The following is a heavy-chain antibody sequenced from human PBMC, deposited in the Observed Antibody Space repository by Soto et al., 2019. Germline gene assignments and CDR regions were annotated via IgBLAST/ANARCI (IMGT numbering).Heavy chain of an antibody. Sequence: PGGSLRLSCAASGFTFSSYAMSWVRQAPGKGLEWVSAISGSGGSTYYADSVKGRFTISRDNSKNTLYLQMNSLRAEDTAVYYCANQIVASGYFQHWGQGTLVTVSS. CDR2: ISGSGGST. CDR1: GFTFSSYA. J-gene: IGHJ1*01. D-gene: IGHD3-22*01. CDR3: ANQIVASGYFQH. V-gene: IGHV3-23*01.